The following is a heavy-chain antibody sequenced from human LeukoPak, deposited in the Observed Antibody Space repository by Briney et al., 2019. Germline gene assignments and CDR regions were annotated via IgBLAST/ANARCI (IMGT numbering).Heavy chain of an antibody. J-gene: IGHJ5*02. CDR2: ISRISTAI. Sequence: GGSLRLSCAASGFTFTSYSMNWVRQTPGKGLEWIAYISRISTAIQYADSVKGRFTISRDNGENSLFLQMNSLRVEDTALYYCARDSYNWPDLWGQGTLVTVSS. D-gene: IGHD5-24*01. CDR1: GFTFTSYS. V-gene: IGHV3-48*01. CDR3: ARDSYNWPDL.